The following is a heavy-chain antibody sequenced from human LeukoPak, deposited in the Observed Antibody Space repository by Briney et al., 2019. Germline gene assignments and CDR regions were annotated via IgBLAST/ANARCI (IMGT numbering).Heavy chain of an antibody. CDR2: ISAYNGNT. CDR3: ARVRFTMIRVTYYFDY. J-gene: IGHJ4*02. V-gene: IGHV1-18*01. Sequence: ASVKVSCKASGYTFTSYGISWVRQAPGQWLEWMGWISAYNGNTNYAQKLQGRVTMTTDTSTSTAYMELRSLRSDDTAVYYCARVRFTMIRVTYYFDYWGQGTLVTVSS. CDR1: GYTFTSYG. D-gene: IGHD3-22*01.